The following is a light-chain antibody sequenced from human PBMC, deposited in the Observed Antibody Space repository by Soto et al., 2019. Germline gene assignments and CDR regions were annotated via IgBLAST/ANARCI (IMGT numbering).Light chain of an antibody. Sequence: EIVLTQSPATLSLSPGEIATLCFSASQRIIGYLAWYQQKPGQAPRLLIYDASNRATGIPANFSGSGSGTEFTLTSSSLQSEDFALYYCQQYHKWAITFGQGTRLEIK. CDR1: QRIIGY. CDR2: DAS. J-gene: IGKJ5*01. CDR3: QQYHKWAIT. V-gene: IGKV3-11*01.